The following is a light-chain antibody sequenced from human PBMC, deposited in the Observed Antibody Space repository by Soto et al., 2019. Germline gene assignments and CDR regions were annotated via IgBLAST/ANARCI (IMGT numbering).Light chain of an antibody. V-gene: IGKV1-9*01. Sequence: DIHMTQSPSSLSASVGDRVTITCRASQGISNYLGWYQQKPGKAPKLLIYAASTLRSGVPSRFSGSGSGTEFTLTISSLQPEDFATYYCQQLNSYPLTFGGGTKVDIK. CDR3: QQLNSYPLT. CDR1: QGISNY. J-gene: IGKJ4*01. CDR2: AAS.